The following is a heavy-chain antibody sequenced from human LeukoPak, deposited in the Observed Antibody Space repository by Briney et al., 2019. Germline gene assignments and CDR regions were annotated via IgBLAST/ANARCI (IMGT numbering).Heavy chain of an antibody. Sequence: PSETLSLTCTVSGGSISSYYWSWIRQPPGKGLEWIGYIYYSGSTNYNPSLKSRVTISVDTSKNQFSLKLSSVTAADTAVYYCARLWSGESLYYYYGMDVWGQGTTVTVSS. CDR1: GGSISSYY. V-gene: IGHV4-59*08. J-gene: IGHJ6*02. CDR2: IYYSGST. D-gene: IGHD3-10*01. CDR3: ARLWSGESLYYYYGMDV.